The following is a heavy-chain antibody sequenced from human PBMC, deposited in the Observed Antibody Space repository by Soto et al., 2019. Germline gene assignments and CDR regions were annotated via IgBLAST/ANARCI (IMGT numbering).Heavy chain of an antibody. V-gene: IGHV1-69*05. CDR2: IIPICGTV. J-gene: IGHJ2*01. Sequence: QVQLVQSGAEVKKPGSSVKVSCKASGGTFSSYAISWVRQAPGQGLEWMVGIIPICGTVNYAQKVQGRVPXPTEKSXXTAYMELSSLRSEDTAVYYCARGNHRWLQLWYFDLCGRGTLVTVSS. D-gene: IGHD5-12*01. CDR1: GGTFSSYA. CDR3: ARGNHRWLQLWYFDL.